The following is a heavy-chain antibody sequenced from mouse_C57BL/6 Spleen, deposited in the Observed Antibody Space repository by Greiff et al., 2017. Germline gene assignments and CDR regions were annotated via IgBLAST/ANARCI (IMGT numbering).Heavy chain of an antibody. Sequence: QVQLKQSGAELAGPGASVKMSCKASGYTFTSYTMHWVKQRPGQGLEWIGYINPSSGYTKYNQKFKDKATLTADKSSSTAYMQLSSLTSEDSAVYYCARKEEDYYAMDYWGQGTSVTVSS. CDR3: ARKEEDYYAMDY. CDR1: GYTFTSYT. V-gene: IGHV1-4*01. CDR2: INPSSGYT. J-gene: IGHJ4*01.